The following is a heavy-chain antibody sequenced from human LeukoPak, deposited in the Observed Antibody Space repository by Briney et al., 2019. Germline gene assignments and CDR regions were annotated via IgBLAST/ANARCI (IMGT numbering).Heavy chain of an antibody. CDR3: ARRGAIAVPVFWFDP. V-gene: IGHV3-7*01. J-gene: IGHJ5*02. D-gene: IGHD6-19*01. Sequence: PGGSLRLSCAASGFRFNTYRMSWVRQAPGKGLEWVANIKQDGSEKYYLDSLEGRFTISRDNAKNSVYLQINRLRAEDTAVYYCARRGAIAVPVFWFDPWGQGTLVIVSS. CDR1: GFRFNTYR. CDR2: IKQDGSEK.